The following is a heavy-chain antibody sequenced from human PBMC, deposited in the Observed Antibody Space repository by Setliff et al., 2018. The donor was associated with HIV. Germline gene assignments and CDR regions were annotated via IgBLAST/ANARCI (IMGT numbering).Heavy chain of an antibody. CDR2: IIPIFGTA. Sequence: ASVKVSCKASGGTFSSYAISWVRQAPGQGLEWMGGIIPIFGTANYAQKFQGRVTITTDESTSTAYMELSSLRSEDTAVYYCARTKTDAFDIWGQGTMVTVSS. J-gene: IGHJ3*02. V-gene: IGHV1-69*05. CDR1: GGTFSSYA. CDR3: ARTKTDAFDI.